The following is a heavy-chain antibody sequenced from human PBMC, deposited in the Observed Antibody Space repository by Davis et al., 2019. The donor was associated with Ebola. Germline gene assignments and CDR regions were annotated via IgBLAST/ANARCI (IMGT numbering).Heavy chain of an antibody. CDR3: AKIAVAGTFYFDY. Sequence: AASVKVSCKASGYTFTGYQMHWVRQAPGQGLEWMGRINPNSGGTNYAQKFQGRVTMTRDTSISTAYMEPNRLTSEDTAVYYCAKIAVAGTFYFDYWGQGTLVTVSS. CDR1: GYTFTGYQ. J-gene: IGHJ4*02. CDR2: INPNSGGT. D-gene: IGHD6-19*01. V-gene: IGHV1-2*06.